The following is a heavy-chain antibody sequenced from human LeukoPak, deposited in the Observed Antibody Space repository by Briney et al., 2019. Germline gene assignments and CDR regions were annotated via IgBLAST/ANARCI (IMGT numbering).Heavy chain of an antibody. CDR3: AKGKESAVAGYYFDY. Sequence: GRSLRLSCAASGFTFDDYAMHWVRQAPGKGVEWVSGISWNSGSIGYADSVKGRFTISRDNAKNSLYLQMNSLRAEDMALYYCAKGKESAVAGYYFDYWGQGTLVTVSS. CDR2: ISWNSGSI. CDR1: GFTFDDYA. J-gene: IGHJ4*02. V-gene: IGHV3-9*03. D-gene: IGHD6-19*01.